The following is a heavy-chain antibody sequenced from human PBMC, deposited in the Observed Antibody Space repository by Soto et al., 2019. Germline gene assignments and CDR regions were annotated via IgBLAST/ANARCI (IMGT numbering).Heavy chain of an antibody. CDR1: GYSFTSYW. V-gene: IGHV5-10-1*01. CDR3: ARLGTSSGWVDY. J-gene: IGHJ4*02. CDR2: IDPSGSYT. D-gene: IGHD6-19*01. Sequence: GESLKISCKGSGYSFTSYWISWVRQMPGKGLEWMGRIDPSGSYTNYSPSFQGHVTISADKSISTAYLQWGSLKASDTAMYYCARLGTSSGWVDYWGQGTLVTVSS.